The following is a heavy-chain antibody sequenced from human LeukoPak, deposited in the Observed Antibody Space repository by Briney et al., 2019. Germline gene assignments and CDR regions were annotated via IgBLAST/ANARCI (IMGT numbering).Heavy chain of an antibody. CDR3: AKCILTGYYKGYMDV. V-gene: IGHV3-23*01. D-gene: IGHD3-9*01. CDR2: ISGSGGST. J-gene: IGHJ6*03. CDR1: GFTFSSYG. Sequence: GGSLRLSCAASGFTFSSYGTHWVRQAPGKGLEWVSAISGSGGSTNYADSVKGRFTISRDNSKNTLYLQMNSLRAEDTAVYYCAKCILTGYYKGYMDVWGKGTTVTISS.